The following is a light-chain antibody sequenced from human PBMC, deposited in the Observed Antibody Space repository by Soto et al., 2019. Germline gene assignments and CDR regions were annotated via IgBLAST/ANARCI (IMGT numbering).Light chain of an antibody. J-gene: IGKJ2*01. CDR3: QQTYSTPYI. V-gene: IGKV1-39*01. Sequence: DIQLTQSPPSLSASVGDRVTITCRASQTINNYVNWYQQEPGKAPKLLIYGASSLQSGVPSRFSGSGFGTDFTLTISSLQPEDFVIYYCQQTYSTPYIFGGGTKLGI. CDR1: QTINNY. CDR2: GAS.